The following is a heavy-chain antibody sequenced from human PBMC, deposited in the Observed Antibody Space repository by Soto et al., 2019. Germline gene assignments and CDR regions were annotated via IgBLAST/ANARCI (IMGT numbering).Heavy chain of an antibody. CDR2: LSGSGTST. D-gene: IGHD6-19*01. CDR1: GFSFVNYA. CDR3: AKATTNGGWFNPFDS. V-gene: IGHV3-23*01. J-gene: IGHJ4*02. Sequence: PGGSLRLSCAASGFSFVNYAMNWVRQAPGKGLEGVSGLSGSGTSTYYADSVKGRFTISRDNSRDTLFLQMNSLTADDTAVYYCAKATTNGGWFNPFDSWGQGALVTVSS.